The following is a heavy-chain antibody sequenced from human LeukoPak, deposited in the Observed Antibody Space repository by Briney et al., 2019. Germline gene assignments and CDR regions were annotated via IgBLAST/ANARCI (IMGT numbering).Heavy chain of an antibody. J-gene: IGHJ4*02. CDR2: ISSGGNTI. D-gene: IGHD6-19*01. CDR1: GFTFSDYY. CDR3: ARQPSGWYFDY. V-gene: IGHV3-11*01. Sequence: GGSLRLSCAASGFTFSDYYMSWIRQAPGKGLEWVSYISSGGNTIYYADSVKGRFTISRDNAKNSLYLQLNSLRAEDTAVYYCARQPSGWYFDYWGQGTLVTVSS.